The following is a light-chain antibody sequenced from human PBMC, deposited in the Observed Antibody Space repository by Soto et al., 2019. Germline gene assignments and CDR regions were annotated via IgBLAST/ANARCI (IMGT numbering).Light chain of an antibody. J-gene: IGKJ4*02. V-gene: IGKV1-5*01. CDR2: EAS. Sequence: IQMTRSPCTLSASIVPSVSITCGASQNITSWMVWYQQNPGKAPKALIYEASTLESGVTSRFTGSGFGTEFSLTLSSLQPDDYGRYYSQHTLTFGGGTKVDIK. CDR3: QHTLT. CDR1: QNITSW.